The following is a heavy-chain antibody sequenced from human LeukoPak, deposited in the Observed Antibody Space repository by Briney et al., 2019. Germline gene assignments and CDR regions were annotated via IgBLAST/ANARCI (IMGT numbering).Heavy chain of an antibody. Sequence: GRSLRLSCAASGFTFSSYGMHWVRQAPGKGLEWVAVISYDGSNKYYADSVKGRFTISRDNSKNTLYLQMNSLRAEDTAVYYCAKEIRYCGGDCYPKIDYYYYGMDVWGQGTTVTVSS. V-gene: IGHV3-30*18. CDR2: ISYDGSNK. CDR1: GFTFSSYG. J-gene: IGHJ6*02. D-gene: IGHD2-21*02. CDR3: AKEIRYCGGDCYPKIDYYYYGMDV.